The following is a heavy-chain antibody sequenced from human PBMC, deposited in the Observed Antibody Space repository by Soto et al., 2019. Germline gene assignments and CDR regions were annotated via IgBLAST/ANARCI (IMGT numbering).Heavy chain of an antibody. CDR3: ARAVNWFKPYYYYYGMDV. Sequence: SVKVSCKASGGTFSSYTISWVRQAPGQGLEWMGRIIPILGIANYAQKFQGRVTITADKSTSTAYMELSSLRSEDTAVYYCARAVNWFKPYYYYYGMDVWGQGTTVTVSS. CDR1: GGTFSSYT. V-gene: IGHV1-69*02. CDR2: IIPILGIA. J-gene: IGHJ6*02. D-gene: IGHD1-20*01.